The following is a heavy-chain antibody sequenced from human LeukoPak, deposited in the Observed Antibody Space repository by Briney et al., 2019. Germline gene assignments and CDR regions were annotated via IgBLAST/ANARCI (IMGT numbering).Heavy chain of an antibody. D-gene: IGHD1-14*01. Sequence: SETLSLTCTVSGGSISSSSYYWSWIRQPAGKGLEWIGRIYTSGSTSYNPSLKSRVTMSVDTSTNQFSLKLSSVTAADTAVYYCARSPGNAGSLDYWGQGTLVTVSS. J-gene: IGHJ4*02. CDR3: ARSPGNAGSLDY. CDR1: GGSISSSSYY. CDR2: IYTSGST. V-gene: IGHV4-61*02.